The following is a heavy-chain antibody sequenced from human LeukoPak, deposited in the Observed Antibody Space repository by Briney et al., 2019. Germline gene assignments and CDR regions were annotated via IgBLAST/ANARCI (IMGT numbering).Heavy chain of an antibody. D-gene: IGHD3-3*01. Sequence: ASVKVSCKASGGTFSSYAISWVRQAPGQGLEWMGGIIPIFGTANYAQKFQGRVTITADESTSTAYMELSSLRSEDTAVYYCASVFWSGSGRLTYYFDYWGLGTLVTVSS. CDR2: IIPIFGTA. CDR3: ASVFWSGSGRLTYYFDY. V-gene: IGHV1-69*13. CDR1: GGTFSSYA. J-gene: IGHJ4*02.